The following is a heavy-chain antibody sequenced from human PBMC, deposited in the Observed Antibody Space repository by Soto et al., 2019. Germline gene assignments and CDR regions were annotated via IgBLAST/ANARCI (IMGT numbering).Heavy chain of an antibody. V-gene: IGHV2-5*02. Sequence: QITLKESGPPLVKPTQTLTLTCTFSGFSLSTSGVGVGWIRQPPGKALEWLALIYWDDDKRYSPSLKSRLTITKDTSKNQVVLTMTNMDPVDTATYYCAHLVSGSSSWYEGYFDYWGQGTLVTVSS. CDR1: GFSLSTSGVG. CDR2: IYWDDDK. J-gene: IGHJ4*02. D-gene: IGHD6-13*01. CDR3: AHLVSGSSSWYEGYFDY.